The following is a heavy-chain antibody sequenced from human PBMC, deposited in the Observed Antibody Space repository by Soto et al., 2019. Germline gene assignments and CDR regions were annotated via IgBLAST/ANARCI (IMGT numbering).Heavy chain of an antibody. CDR1: GYSFSDYD. J-gene: IGHJ5*02. CDR3: ARDNRYNWNDEGWFDP. D-gene: IGHD1-20*01. Sequence: ASVKVSCKASGYSFSDYDINWVRQATGQGPEWMGWMNPNSGNTGYAQKFQSRVTMTRNTSINTAYMELSSLGSEDTAVYYCARDNRYNWNDEGWFDPWGRGTLVTVSS. CDR2: MNPNSGNT. V-gene: IGHV1-8*01.